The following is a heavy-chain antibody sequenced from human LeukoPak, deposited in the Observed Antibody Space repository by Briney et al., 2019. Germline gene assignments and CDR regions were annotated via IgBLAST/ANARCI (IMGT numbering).Heavy chain of an antibody. Sequence: GGSLRLSCAASGFTFSSYAMHWVRQAPGKGLEWVAVISYDGSNKYYADSVKGRFTISRDNSKNTLYLQMNSLRAEDTAVYYCARGTTRYSSSPLPFDYWGQGTLVTVSS. D-gene: IGHD6-6*01. CDR1: GFTFSSYA. CDR3: ARGTTRYSSSPLPFDY. J-gene: IGHJ4*02. CDR2: ISYDGSNK. V-gene: IGHV3-30-3*01.